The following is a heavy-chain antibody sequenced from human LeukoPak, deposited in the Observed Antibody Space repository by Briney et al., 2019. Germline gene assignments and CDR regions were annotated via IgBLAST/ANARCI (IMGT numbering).Heavy chain of an antibody. V-gene: IGHV3-30*18. Sequence: QTGGSLRLSCAASGFTFSRYGVHWVRQAPGKGLEWVAMISYDGSNKYYVDSVKGRFTVSRDNSENTVYLQMNSLRAEDTAVYYCAKDTEPYRGSNHAPDDWGQGTLVTVSS. D-gene: IGHD1-26*01. CDR2: ISYDGSNK. CDR1: GFTFSRYG. CDR3: AKDTEPYRGSNHAPDD. J-gene: IGHJ4*02.